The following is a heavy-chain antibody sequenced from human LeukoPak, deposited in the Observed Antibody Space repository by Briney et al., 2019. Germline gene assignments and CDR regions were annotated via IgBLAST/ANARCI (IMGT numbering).Heavy chain of an antibody. J-gene: IGHJ4*02. D-gene: IGHD3-22*01. Sequence: ASVKVSCKACGYTFTGYYMHWVRQAPGQGLEWIGWINPNSGGTNYAQKFQGRVTMTRDTSISTAYMELSRLRSDDTAVYYCARVSYDSSDLLDYWGQGTPVTVSS. CDR2: INPNSGGT. CDR1: GYTFTGYY. CDR3: ARVSYDSSDLLDY. V-gene: IGHV1-2*02.